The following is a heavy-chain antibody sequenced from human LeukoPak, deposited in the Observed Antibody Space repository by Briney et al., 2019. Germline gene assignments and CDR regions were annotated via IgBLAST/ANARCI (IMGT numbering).Heavy chain of an antibody. CDR1: GGTFSSYA. CDR2: IIPIFGTA. D-gene: IGHD2-15*01. Sequence: VKVSRKASGGTFSSYAISWVRQAPGQGLEWMGGIIPIFGTANYAQEFQGRVTITADESTSTAYMELSSLRSEDTAVYYCARVAAVTYYYYYMDVWGKGTTVTVSS. J-gene: IGHJ6*03. V-gene: IGHV1-69*13. CDR3: ARVAAVTYYYYYMDV.